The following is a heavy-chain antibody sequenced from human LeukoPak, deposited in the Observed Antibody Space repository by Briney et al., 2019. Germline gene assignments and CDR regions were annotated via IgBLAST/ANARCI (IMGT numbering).Heavy chain of an antibody. CDR2: IYYSGST. D-gene: IGHD3-10*01. J-gene: IGHJ6*03. CDR1: GGSISSYY. V-gene: IGHV4-59*01. CDR3: ARSNTHGSGTYYMDV. Sequence: SETLSLTCTVSGGSISSYYWSWIRQPPGKGLEWIGYIYYSGSTNYNPSLKSRVTISVDTSKNQFSLKLSSVTAADTAVYYCARSNTHGSGTYYMDVWGKGTTVTVSS.